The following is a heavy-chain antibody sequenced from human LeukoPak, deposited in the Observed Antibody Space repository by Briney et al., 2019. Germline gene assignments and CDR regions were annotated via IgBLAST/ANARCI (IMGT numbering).Heavy chain of an antibody. D-gene: IGHD1-26*01. CDR3: AKDLGWDKNR. J-gene: IGHJ5*02. CDR2: ISGSGGST. V-gene: IGHV3-23*01. CDR1: GFTFSSSA. Sequence: HSGGSLRLSCAASGFTFSSSAMSWVRQAPGKGLEWVSTISGSGGSTYYTGSVKGRFTISRDNSKNALYLQMNSLRAEDTATYYCAKDLGWDKNRWGQGTLVTVSS.